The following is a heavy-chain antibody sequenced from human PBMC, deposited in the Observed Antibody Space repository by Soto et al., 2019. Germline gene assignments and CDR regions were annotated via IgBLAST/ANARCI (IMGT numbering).Heavy chain of an antibody. CDR3: ARVVQFYDSSGYSFYYFDY. Sequence: SETLSLTCTVSGGSISSYYWSWIRQPPGKGLEWIGYIYYSGSTNYNPSLKSRVTISVDTSRNQFSLNLMSVTAADTAVYYCARVVQFYDSSGYSFYYFDYWGQGALVTVSS. V-gene: IGHV4-59*12. CDR1: GGSISSYY. CDR2: IYYSGST. D-gene: IGHD3-22*01. J-gene: IGHJ4*02.